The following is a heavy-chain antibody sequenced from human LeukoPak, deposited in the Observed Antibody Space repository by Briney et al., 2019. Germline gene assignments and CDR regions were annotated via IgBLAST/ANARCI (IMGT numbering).Heavy chain of an antibody. CDR1: GFTFSGYE. D-gene: IGHD3-10*01. CDR2: ISSSCSTI. Sequence: GGSLRLSCAASGFTFSGYEMNWVRQPPGKGLEWISYISSSCSTIYYADSVKGRFTISRDNAKNSLYLQMYSLRAEDTALYYCARVFSGSSFDYCGQGTLVTVSS. V-gene: IGHV3-48*03. J-gene: IGHJ4*02. CDR3: ARVFSGSSFDY.